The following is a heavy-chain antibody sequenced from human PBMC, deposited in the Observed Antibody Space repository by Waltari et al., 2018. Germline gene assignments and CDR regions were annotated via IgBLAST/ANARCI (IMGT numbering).Heavy chain of an antibody. J-gene: IGHJ4*02. CDR2: ISGSGGRT. CDR1: GFTFSSSG. CDR3: AKDGAGAGNTPFDY. V-gene: IGHV3-23*01. D-gene: IGHD6-19*01. Sequence: EVQLLESGGGLVQPGGSLRLSCAASGFTFSSSGMRWVRQAPGKGLEWVSGISGSGGRTYYADSVKGRFTISRDNSKNTLYLQMNSLRGEDTAVYYCAKDGAGAGNTPFDYWGQGTLVTVSS.